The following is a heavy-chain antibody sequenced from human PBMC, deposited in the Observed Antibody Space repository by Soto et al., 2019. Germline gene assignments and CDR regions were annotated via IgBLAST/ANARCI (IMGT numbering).Heavy chain of an antibody. V-gene: IGHV4-31*03. CDR1: GGSISSGGYY. J-gene: IGHJ5*02. CDR3: ARPYPVGGDYVGDWFDP. D-gene: IGHD4-17*01. Sequence: QVQLQESGPGLVKPSQTLSLTCTVSGGSISSGGYYWSWIRQHPGKGLEWIGYIYYSGSTYYNPSRTRRVTMSVDTSKNHFSLKLSSVTAADTAVYYCARPYPVGGDYVGDWFDPWGQGTLVTVSS. CDR2: IYYSGST.